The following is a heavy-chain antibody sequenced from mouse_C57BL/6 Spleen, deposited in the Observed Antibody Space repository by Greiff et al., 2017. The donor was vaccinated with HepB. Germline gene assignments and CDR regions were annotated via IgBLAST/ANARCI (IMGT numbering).Heavy chain of an antibody. Sequence: EVQLKESGAELVKPGASVKLSCTASGFNIKDYYMNWVKQRPEQGLEWIGRIDHEDGETKYAPKFPGKATITADTSSNTAYLQLSSLTSEDTAVYYCAREDYDYENYAMDYWGQGTSVTVAS. D-gene: IGHD2-4*01. CDR1: GFNIKDYY. CDR2: IDHEDGET. V-gene: IGHV14-2*01. CDR3: AREDYDYENYAMDY. J-gene: IGHJ4*01.